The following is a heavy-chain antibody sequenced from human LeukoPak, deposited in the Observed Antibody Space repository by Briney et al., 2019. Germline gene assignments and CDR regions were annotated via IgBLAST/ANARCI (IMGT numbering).Heavy chain of an antibody. CDR2: FDPEDGET. CDR3: ATDLHCSSTSCPFDY. D-gene: IGHD2-2*01. J-gene: IGHJ4*02. CDR1: GYTLTELS. V-gene: IGHV1-24*01. Sequence: ASVKVSCKVSGYTLTELSMHWVRQAPGKGLEWMGGFDPEDGETIYAQKFQGRVTMTEDTSTDTAYMELSSLRSEDTAVYYCATDLHCSSTSCPFDYWGQGTLATVSS.